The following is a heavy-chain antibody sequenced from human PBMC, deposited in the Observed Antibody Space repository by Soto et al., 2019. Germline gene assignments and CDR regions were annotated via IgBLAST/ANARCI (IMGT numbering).Heavy chain of an antibody. J-gene: IGHJ5*02. CDR3: ARDKGCSGGSCYPDWFDP. V-gene: IGHV3-48*01. D-gene: IGHD2-15*01. Sequence: AGVLLRHSNAALGVPLRSYSVNWVRQATGKGLEWVSYISSTSSTIYYADSVKGRFTISRDNAKNSLYLQMNSLRAEDTAVYYCARDKGCSGGSCYPDWFDPWGQGTLVTVSS. CDR1: GVPLRSYS. CDR2: ISSTSSTI.